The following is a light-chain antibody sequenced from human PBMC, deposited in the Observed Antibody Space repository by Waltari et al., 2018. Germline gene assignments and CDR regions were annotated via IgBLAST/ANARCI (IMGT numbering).Light chain of an antibody. V-gene: IGKV1-16*02. J-gene: IGKJ5*01. CDR3: QQDNSYPVT. CDR2: SAS. CDR1: QDISNF. Sequence: DIQMTQSPSSLSASVGDRVTITCRASQDISNFLAWFQQKPGEAPKSLIYSASTLQSGVPSKFSGSGSGTDFPLNISRLEAEDFATYYRQQDNSYPVTFGQGTRLEIK.